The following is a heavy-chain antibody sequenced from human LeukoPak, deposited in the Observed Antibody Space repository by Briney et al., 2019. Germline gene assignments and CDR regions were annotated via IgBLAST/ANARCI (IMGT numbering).Heavy chain of an antibody. CDR2: ISVIDESK. V-gene: IGHV3-23*01. CDR1: VFSCSTRV. J-gene: IGHJ4*02. D-gene: IGHD5-12*01. CDR3: ARDRRPARTYSGLFDY. Sequence: GGSLRLSCAASVFSCSTRVMTTVRQAPGQQVEGVSGISVIDESKLYADSLKGRFTISRDNSRNTLYLQLSSLSAEDTAIYYCARDRRPARTYSGLFDYWGQGTLVTVSS.